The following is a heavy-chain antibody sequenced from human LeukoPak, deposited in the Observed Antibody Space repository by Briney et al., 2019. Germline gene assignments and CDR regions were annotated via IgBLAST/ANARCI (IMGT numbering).Heavy chain of an antibody. J-gene: IGHJ4*02. CDR1: GFTFSSYA. CDR2: ISGSGGST. V-gene: IGHV3-23*01. D-gene: IGHD3-22*01. Sequence: TGGSLRLSCAASGFTFSSYAMSWVRQAPGKGLEWVSAISGSGGSTYYADSVKGRFTISRDNSKNTLYLQMNSLRAEDTAVYYCAKDDLGDITMITAYWGKETLVTVSS. CDR3: AKDDLGDITMITAY.